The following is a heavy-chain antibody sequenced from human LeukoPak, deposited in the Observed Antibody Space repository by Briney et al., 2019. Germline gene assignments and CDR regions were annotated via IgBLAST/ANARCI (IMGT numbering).Heavy chain of an antibody. CDR3: ARGLPYCSSTSCYFSYYYYYMDV. Sequence: ASVKVSCKASGGTFGNYAISWVRQAPGHGLEWMGGIIPIYGTTNYAQKFQGRVTMTRNTSISTAYMELSSLRSEDTAVYYCARGLPYCSSTSCYFSYYYYYMDVWGKGTTVTVSS. J-gene: IGHJ6*03. V-gene: IGHV1-69*05. D-gene: IGHD2-2*01. CDR2: IIPIYGTT. CDR1: GGTFGNYA.